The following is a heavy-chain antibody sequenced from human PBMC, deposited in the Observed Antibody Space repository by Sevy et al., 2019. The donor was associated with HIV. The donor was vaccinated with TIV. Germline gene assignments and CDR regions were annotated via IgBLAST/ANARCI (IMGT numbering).Heavy chain of an antibody. J-gene: IGHJ4*02. CDR1: GYTFTGYY. CDR3: ARDYDYIWGSVYDY. D-gene: IGHD3-16*01. V-gene: IGHV1-2*06. Sequence: ASVKVSCKASGYTFTGYYMHWVRQAPGQGLEWMGRINPNSGGTNYAQKFQGRVTMTRDTPISTAYMELSRLRSDDTAVYYWARDYDYIWGSVYDYWGQGTLVTVSS. CDR2: INPNSGGT.